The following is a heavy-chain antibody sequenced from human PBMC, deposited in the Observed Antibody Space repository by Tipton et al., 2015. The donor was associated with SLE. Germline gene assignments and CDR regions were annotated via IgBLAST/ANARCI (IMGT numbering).Heavy chain of an antibody. D-gene: IGHD6-19*01. CDR2: INHSGST. CDR1: GGSFSGYY. J-gene: IGHJ1*01. CDR3: ARRSWSSGWPRGQYFQH. Sequence: TLSLTCAVYGGSFSGYYWSWIRQPPGKGLEWIGEINHSGSTNYNPSPKSRVTISVDTSTNQFSLNLSSVTAADTAVYYCARRSWSSGWPRGQYFQHWGQGTLVTVSS. V-gene: IGHV4-34*01.